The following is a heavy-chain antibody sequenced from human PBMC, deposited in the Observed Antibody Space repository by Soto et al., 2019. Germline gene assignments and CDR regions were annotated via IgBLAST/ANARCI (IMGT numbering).Heavy chain of an antibody. J-gene: IGHJ4*02. CDR3: ARPRWGSGTYFDY. CDR2: IWYDGSNK. V-gene: IGHV3-33*01. CDR1: GFTFSNYG. Sequence: GGSLRLSCAASGFTFSNYGMHWVLQAPGKGLEWVAVIWYDGSNKYYADSVKGRFTISRDNSKNTLYLQMNSLRAEDTAVYYCARPRWGSGTYFDYWGQGTLVTVSS. D-gene: IGHD1-26*01.